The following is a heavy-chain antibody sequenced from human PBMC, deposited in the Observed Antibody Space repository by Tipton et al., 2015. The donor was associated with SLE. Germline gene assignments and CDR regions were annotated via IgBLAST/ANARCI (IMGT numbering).Heavy chain of an antibody. D-gene: IGHD2-15*01. CDR3: ARAEGSWDAFDI. Sequence: TLSLTCTVSGASISSSSYYWVWFRQPPGKGLEWTGSVYYSGSTNYNPSLKSRVTISVDTSKNQFSLKLSSVTAADTAVYYCARAEGSWDAFDIWGQGTMVTVSS. CDR1: GASISSSSYY. V-gene: IGHV4-39*07. CDR2: VYYSGST. J-gene: IGHJ3*02.